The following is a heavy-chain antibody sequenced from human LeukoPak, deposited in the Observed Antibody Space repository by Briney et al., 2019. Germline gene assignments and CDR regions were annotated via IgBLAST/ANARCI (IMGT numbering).Heavy chain of an antibody. Sequence: ESLKISCKGSGYSFTSYWIGWVRQMPGKGLEWMGIIYPGDSDTTYSPSFQGQVTISADKSISTAYLQWSSLRASDTAMYYCARRDGYCSSTSCYADYYYGMDVWGQGTTVTVSS. CDR3: ARRDGYCSSTSCYADYYYGMDV. CDR2: IYPGDSDT. V-gene: IGHV5-51*01. CDR1: GYSFTSYW. D-gene: IGHD2-2*01. J-gene: IGHJ6*02.